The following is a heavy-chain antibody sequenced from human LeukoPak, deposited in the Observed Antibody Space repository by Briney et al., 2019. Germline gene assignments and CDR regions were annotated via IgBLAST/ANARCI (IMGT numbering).Heavy chain of an antibody. Sequence: GGSRRLSCAASGFSFINAWMSWARQAPGKGLEWVGRITSKIDGGTTDYAATVKGRFTISRDDSKDTLYLQMDSLQTEDTAVYYCSSLRGSSSQYIPDCGQRSPLTVSS. V-gene: IGHV3-15*01. CDR3: SSLRGSSSQYIPD. J-gene: IGHJ6*01. CDR2: ITSKIDGGTT. CDR1: GFSFINAW. D-gene: IGHD6-13*01.